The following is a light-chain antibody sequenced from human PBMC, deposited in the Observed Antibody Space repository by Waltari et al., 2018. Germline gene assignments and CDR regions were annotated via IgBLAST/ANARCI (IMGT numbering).Light chain of an antibody. CDR2: GNN. J-gene: IGLJ3*02. CDR1: RSNIGAGYA. Sequence: QSVLTPPPSVSGAPGQRVTISCTGSRSNIGAGYAVHWYQQLPGAAPKVLIYGNNNRPSGVPDRFSGSKSGTSASLAITGLQAEDEADYHCQSYDSSLSGSGVFGGGTRVTVL. V-gene: IGLV1-40*01. CDR3: QSYDSSLSGSGV.